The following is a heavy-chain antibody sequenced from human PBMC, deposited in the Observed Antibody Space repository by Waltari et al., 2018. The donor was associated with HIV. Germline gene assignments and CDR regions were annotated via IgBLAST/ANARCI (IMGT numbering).Heavy chain of an antibody. CDR1: GFTFSTFG. D-gene: IGHD3-16*01. V-gene: IGHV3-48*04. CDR2: ISSSTSTI. J-gene: IGHJ4*02. Sequence: EVQLVESGGGLVQPGGSLRLSCAASGFTFSTFGMTWVRQAPGKGLEWISYISSSTSTIYYVHSVKGRFTISRDNAKNSLYLQMNSLRAEDTAVYYCARDYRGSYDYWGQGTLVTVSS. CDR3: ARDYRGSYDY.